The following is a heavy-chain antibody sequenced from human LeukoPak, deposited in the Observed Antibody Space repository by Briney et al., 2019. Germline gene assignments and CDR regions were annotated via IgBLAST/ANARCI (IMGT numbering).Heavy chain of an antibody. CDR2: IYSGDTT. J-gene: IGHJ4*02. CDR1: GLTPSSNY. Sequence: PGRCLRLSRAASGLTPSSNYMSWVRQTPRKRLEWGSVIYSGDTTYYADSVKGRFIISRDNSKNTLYLQMNSLRVEDTAVYYCAREGRDEGHYFDYWGQGTLVTVSS. V-gene: IGHV3-66*01. CDR3: AREGRDEGHYFDY.